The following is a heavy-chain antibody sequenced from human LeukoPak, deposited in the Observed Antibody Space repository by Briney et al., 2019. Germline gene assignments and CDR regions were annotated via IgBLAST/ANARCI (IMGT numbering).Heavy chain of an antibody. CDR3: ARQNYGAAPLRY. V-gene: IGHV4-34*01. J-gene: IGHJ4*02. D-gene: IGHD4/OR15-4a*01. Sequence: MSSETLSLTCAVYGGSFSGYYWSWIRQPPGKGLEWIGEINHSGSTNYNPSLKSRVTISVDTSKNQFSLKLSSVTAADTAVYYCARQNYGAAPLRYWGQGTLVTVSS. CDR2: INHSGST. CDR1: GGSFSGYY.